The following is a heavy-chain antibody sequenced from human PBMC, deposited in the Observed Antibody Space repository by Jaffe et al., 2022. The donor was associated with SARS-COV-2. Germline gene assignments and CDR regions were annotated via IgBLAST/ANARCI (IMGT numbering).Heavy chain of an antibody. CDR3: GNEIWFEY. Sequence: EVQLLDSGGGLVPPGGSLRLSCAASGFPFNSSPMSWVRQAPGKGLEWVSTISGTGDRTFYADSVRGRFTISRDSSKNIVYMQMNSLRAEDTALYYCGNEIWFEYWGQGIPVTVSS. CDR1: GFPFNSSP. CDR2: ISGTGDRT. J-gene: IGHJ5*01. V-gene: IGHV3-23*01.